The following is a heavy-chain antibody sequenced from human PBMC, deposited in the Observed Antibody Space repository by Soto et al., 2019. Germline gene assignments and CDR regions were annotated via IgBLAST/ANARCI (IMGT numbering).Heavy chain of an antibody. J-gene: IGHJ4*02. V-gene: IGHV4-30-2*01. CDR3: AKERSSGWSFDY. CDR2: IYHSGST. CDR1: GGSISSGGYS. D-gene: IGHD6-19*01. Sequence: SETPSLTCDVSGGSISSGGYSWSWIRQPPGKGLEWIGYIYHSGSTYYNPSLKSRVTISVDRSKNQFSLKLSSVTAEDTAVFYCAKERSSGWSFDYWGQGTLVTVSS.